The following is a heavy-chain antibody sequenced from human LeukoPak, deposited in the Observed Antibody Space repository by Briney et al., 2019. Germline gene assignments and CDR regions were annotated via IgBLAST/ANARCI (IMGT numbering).Heavy chain of an antibody. CDR3: AREDDSWGPNNLDL. CDR1: AFTFSDYS. CDR2: IDTSSSTM. V-gene: IGHV3-48*02. D-gene: IGHD7-27*01. Sequence: GGSLTLSCAASAFTFSDYSMNWVRQAPGGGLEWISYIDTSSSTMYYADSVMGRFTISRDNAKKTLYLQMNSVRDEDTAVYYCAREDDSWGPNNLDLWGQGTMVTVSS. J-gene: IGHJ3*01.